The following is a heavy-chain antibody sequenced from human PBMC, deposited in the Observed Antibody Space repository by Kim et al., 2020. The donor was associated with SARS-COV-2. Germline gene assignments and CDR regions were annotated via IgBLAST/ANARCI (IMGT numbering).Heavy chain of an antibody. Sequence: ASVKVSCKASGYTFTSYGISWVRQAPGQGLEWMGWISAYNGNTNYAQKLQGRVTMTTDTSTSTAYMELRSLRSDDTAVYYCARVVLRNPGLYGMDVWGQGTTVTVSS. J-gene: IGHJ6*02. CDR1: GYTFTSYG. V-gene: IGHV1-18*04. D-gene: IGHD2-8*02. CDR2: ISAYNGNT. CDR3: ARVVLRNPGLYGMDV.